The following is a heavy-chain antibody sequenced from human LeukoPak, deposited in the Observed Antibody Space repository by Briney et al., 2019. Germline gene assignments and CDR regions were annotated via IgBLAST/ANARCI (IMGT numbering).Heavy chain of an antibody. CDR3: ARDKYHVVAAAGTGLDY. D-gene: IGHD6-13*01. CDR2: TYYSGST. Sequence: PSETLSLTCTVSGGSISSSSYYWGWIRQPPGKGLECVGSTYYSGSTNYNPSLKSRVTISVDTSKNQFSLKLSSVTAADTAVYYCARDKYHVVAAAGTGLDYWGQGTLVTVSS. CDR1: GGSISSSSYY. V-gene: IGHV4-39*07. J-gene: IGHJ4*02.